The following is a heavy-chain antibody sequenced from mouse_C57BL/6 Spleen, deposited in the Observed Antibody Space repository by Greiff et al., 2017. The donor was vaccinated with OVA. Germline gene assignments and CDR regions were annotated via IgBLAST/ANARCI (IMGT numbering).Heavy chain of an antibody. D-gene: IGHD1-1*01. CDR2: INPNYGTT. CDR1: GYSFTDYN. V-gene: IGHV1-39*01. J-gene: IGHJ4*01. CDR3: ARSTTVVAKDAMDY. Sequence: EVKLMESGPELVKPGASVKISCKASGYSFTDYNMNWVKQSHGKSLEWIGVINPNYGTTSYNQKFKGKATLTVDQSSSTAYMQLNSLTSEDSAVYYCARSTTVVAKDAMDYWGQGTSVTVSS.